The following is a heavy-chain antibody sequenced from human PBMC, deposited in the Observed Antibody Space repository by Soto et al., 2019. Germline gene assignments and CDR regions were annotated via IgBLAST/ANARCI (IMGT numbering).Heavy chain of an antibody. CDR3: ARVGEDRVVTGNWYFDL. Sequence: SETLSLTCTVSGGSIDSGDYYWSWIRQPPGKGLEWIGYIYDSGSTNYNPSLKSRVTISIDTSKNQFSLKLTSVTAADTAVYYCARVGEDRVVTGNWYFDLWGRGSLVTVSS. CDR2: IYDSGST. D-gene: IGHD2-21*02. J-gene: IGHJ2*01. CDR1: GGSIDSGDYY. V-gene: IGHV4-61*08.